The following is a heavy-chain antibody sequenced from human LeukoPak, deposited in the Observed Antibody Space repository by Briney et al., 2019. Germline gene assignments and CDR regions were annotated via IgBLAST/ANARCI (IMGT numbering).Heavy chain of an antibody. V-gene: IGHV4-34*01. Sequence: SETLSLTCAVYGGSFSGYYWSWIRQPPGKGLEWTGEINHSGSTNYNPSLKSRVTISVDTSKNQFSLKLSSVTAADTAVYYCARGPYYGDYRFRRGSAFDIWGQGTMVTVSS. CDR1: GGSFSGYY. CDR3: ARGPYYGDYRFRRGSAFDI. D-gene: IGHD4-17*01. J-gene: IGHJ3*02. CDR2: INHSGST.